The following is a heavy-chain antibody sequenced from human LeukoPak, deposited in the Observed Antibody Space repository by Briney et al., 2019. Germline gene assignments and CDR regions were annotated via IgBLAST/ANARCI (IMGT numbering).Heavy chain of an antibody. CDR1: GASFSGYY. Sequence: SETLSLTCDVCGASFSGYYWSWIRQPPGKGLEWIGEINRSGSTTYNPSLKSRVTISADTSKNQFSLKLSSVTAADTAVYYCARGRAPDIVVVPAATNWFDPWGQGTLVTVSS. CDR3: ARGRAPDIVVVPAATNWFDP. D-gene: IGHD2-2*01. J-gene: IGHJ5*02. CDR2: INRSGST. V-gene: IGHV4-34*01.